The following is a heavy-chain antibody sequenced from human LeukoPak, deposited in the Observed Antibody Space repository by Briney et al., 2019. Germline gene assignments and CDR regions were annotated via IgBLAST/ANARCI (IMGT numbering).Heavy chain of an antibody. CDR3: AKQGTYTAYPDFDS. J-gene: IGHJ4*02. CDR1: GFTFSTYA. CDR2: ISASGGTT. V-gene: IGHV3-23*01. D-gene: IGHD2-2*02. Sequence: PGGSLRLSCAASGFTFSTYAMSWVRQAPGKGLEWVSVISASGGTTYYAASVKGRFTISRDSSKSTLYLHTSSLRAEDTAVYFCAKQGTYTAYPDFDSWGQGTLVTVSS.